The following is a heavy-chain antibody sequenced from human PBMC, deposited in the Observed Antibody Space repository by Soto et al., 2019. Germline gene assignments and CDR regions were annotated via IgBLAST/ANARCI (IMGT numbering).Heavy chain of an antibody. D-gene: IGHD3-10*01. CDR3: ARPNGESMRYYHGMDV. CDR2: TSVDGGVR. J-gene: IGHJ6*02. CDR1: GFTFSDYY. V-gene: IGHV3-11*01. Sequence: QVQLVESGGGLVKPGGSLTLSCVASGFTFSDYYMAWIRQTPGKGLEWVSYTSVDGGVRFYADSVKGRFTISRDNARKSLSLQMNSLRDEDTAVYYCARPNGESMRYYHGMDVWGQGTTVIVSS.